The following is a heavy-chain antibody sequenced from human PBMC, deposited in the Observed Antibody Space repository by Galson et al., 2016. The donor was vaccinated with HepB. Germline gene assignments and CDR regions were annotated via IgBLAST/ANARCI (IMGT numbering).Heavy chain of an antibody. V-gene: IGHV3-30*04. J-gene: IGHJ5*02. Sequence: SLRLSCAASGFTFSDFDMHWVRQAPGEGLEWVAIISSHGGNKDYADSMKGRFTISRDNSRNTLSLQMDSLRAEDSAIYYCAKGNIVQVPAAPYAWGQGALVTVSS. CDR3: AKGNIVQVPAAPYA. CDR2: ISSHGGNK. CDR1: GFTFSDFD. D-gene: IGHD2-2*01.